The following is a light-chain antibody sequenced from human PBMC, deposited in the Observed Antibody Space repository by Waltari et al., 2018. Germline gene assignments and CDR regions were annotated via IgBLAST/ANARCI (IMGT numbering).Light chain of an antibody. CDR1: QDINNW. V-gene: IGKV1-NL1*01. CDR3: QQYLDLPWT. CDR2: GIS. Sequence: DIHMTQSPSSLSASVGDKVTITCHASQDINNWLAWYQQKPGKAPKPLIYGISTLQSGVPSRFSGSGSGADYTLTLNRLQPEDFATYYCQQYLDLPWTFGQGTKVEI. J-gene: IGKJ1*01.